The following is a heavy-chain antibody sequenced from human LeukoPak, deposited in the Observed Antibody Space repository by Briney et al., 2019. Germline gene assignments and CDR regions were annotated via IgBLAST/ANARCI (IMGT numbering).Heavy chain of an antibody. CDR2: TYSSGST. CDR3: ARGSSGSLPFDY. Sequence: SETLSLTCTVSGGSISSYYWSWIRLPAGKGLEWIGRTYSSGSTNYHPSLQSRVSMSVDTSKNQFSLQLSSVTAADTAVYYCARGSSGSLPFDYWGQGTLVTVSS. CDR1: GGSISSYY. V-gene: IGHV4-4*07. D-gene: IGHD3-22*01. J-gene: IGHJ4*02.